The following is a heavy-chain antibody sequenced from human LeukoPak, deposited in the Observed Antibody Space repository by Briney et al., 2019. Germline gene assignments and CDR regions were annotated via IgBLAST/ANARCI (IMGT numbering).Heavy chain of an antibody. CDR2: ISGSGGST. CDR1: GFTVSSYA. V-gene: IGHV3-23*01. D-gene: IGHD2-21*02. CDR3: AKLSLAGDWDY. J-gene: IGHJ4*02. Sequence: GGSLRLSCAASGFTVSSYAMSWVRQAPGKGLEWVSAISGSGGSTYYADSVKGRFTISTDNSKNTLYLQMNSLRAEDTAVYYCAKLSLAGDWDYWGQGTLVTVSS.